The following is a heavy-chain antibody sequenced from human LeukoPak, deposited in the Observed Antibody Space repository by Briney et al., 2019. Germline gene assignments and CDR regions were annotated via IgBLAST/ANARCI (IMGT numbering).Heavy chain of an antibody. CDR2: IKSDGSGT. CDR3: AREFRKPSAGD. D-gene: IGHD1-14*01. V-gene: IGHV3-74*01. CDR1: GFTFSSYW. J-gene: IGHJ4*02. Sequence: GGSLRLSCAASGFTFSSYWMHWVRQAPGKGLVWVSRIKSDGSGTIYADSVKGRFTISRDNAKNTLYLQMNSLRAEDTAVYFCAREFRKPSAGDWGQGTLVTVSS.